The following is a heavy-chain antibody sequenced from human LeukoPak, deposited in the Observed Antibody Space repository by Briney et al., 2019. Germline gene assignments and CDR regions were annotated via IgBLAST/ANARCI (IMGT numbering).Heavy chain of an antibody. CDR3: ARHSRDSRPILYD. D-gene: IGHD3-9*01. J-gene: IGHJ4*02. Sequence: SETLSLTRTVSDGSLSIFYWSWIRQPPGRGLEWSVYIYYSGGANYTPSLKSRFTISVDTSKSQFSLKLSSVTAANTAVYDRARHSRDSRPILYDWGQGTLVTVSS. CDR2: IYYSGGA. CDR1: DGSLSIFY. V-gene: IGHV4-59*08.